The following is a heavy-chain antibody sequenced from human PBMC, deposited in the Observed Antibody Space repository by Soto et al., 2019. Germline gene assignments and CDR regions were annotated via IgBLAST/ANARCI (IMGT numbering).Heavy chain of an antibody. CDR2: IVVGSGNT. Sequence: GASVKVSCKASGFTFTSSAVQWVRQARGQRLEWIGWIVVGSGNTNYAQKFQERVTITRDMSTSTAYMELSSLRSEDTAVYYCARTSYDYVWGSYRPDGAFDIWGQGTMVTVSS. D-gene: IGHD3-16*02. CDR3: ARTSYDYVWGSYRPDGAFDI. CDR1: GFTFTSSA. J-gene: IGHJ3*02. V-gene: IGHV1-58*01.